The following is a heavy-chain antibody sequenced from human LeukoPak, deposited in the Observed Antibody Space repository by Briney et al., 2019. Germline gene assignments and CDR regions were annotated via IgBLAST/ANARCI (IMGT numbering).Heavy chain of an antibody. CDR3: ARGDSKRKTDAFDI. CDR1: GFTFSSYW. D-gene: IGHD2-15*01. Sequence: GGSLRLSCAASGFTFSSYWMSWVRQAPGKGLEWVANIKQDGSEKYYVDSVKGRFTISRDNAKNSLYLQMNSLRAEDTAVYYCARGDSKRKTDAFDIWGQGTMVTVSS. J-gene: IGHJ3*02. CDR2: IKQDGSEK. V-gene: IGHV3-7*01.